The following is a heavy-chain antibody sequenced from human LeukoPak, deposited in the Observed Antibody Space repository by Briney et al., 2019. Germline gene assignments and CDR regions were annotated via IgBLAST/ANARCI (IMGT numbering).Heavy chain of an antibody. Sequence: GGSLRLSCAASGFTFSDYSMSWIRQAPGKGLEWVSFISRSGTTIYYADSVKGRFTISRDNAKNSLYLQMNSLRAEDTAVYYCARDFRDFQKAFDYWGQGTLVTVSS. CDR1: GFTFSDYS. D-gene: IGHD3-3*01. V-gene: IGHV3-11*04. CDR2: ISRSGTTI. J-gene: IGHJ4*02. CDR3: ARDFRDFQKAFDY.